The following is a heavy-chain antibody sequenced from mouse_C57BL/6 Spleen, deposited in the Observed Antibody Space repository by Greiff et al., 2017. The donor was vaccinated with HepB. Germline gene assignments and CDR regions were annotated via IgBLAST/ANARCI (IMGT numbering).Heavy chain of an antibody. V-gene: IGHV14-4*01. CDR1: GFNIKDDY. D-gene: IGHD2-2*01. CDR3: TTGGYDGAD. J-gene: IGHJ3*01. Sequence: EVQLQQSGAELVRPGASVKLSCTASGFNIKDDYMHWVKQRPEQGLEWIGWIDPENGDTEYASKFQGKATITAATSSNTAYLQLSSLASEDTAVYYCTTGGYDGADWGQGTLVTVSA. CDR2: IDPENGDT.